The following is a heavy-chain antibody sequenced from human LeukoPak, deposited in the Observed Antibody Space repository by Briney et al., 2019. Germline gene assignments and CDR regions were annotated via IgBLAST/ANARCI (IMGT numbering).Heavy chain of an antibody. J-gene: IGHJ1*01. CDR3: ARTGPIAVAGRRGETEYFQH. CDR1: GGTFSSYA. CDR2: IIPIFGTA. Sequence: AVKVPCKASGGTFSSYAISWVRQAPGQGLEWMGGIIPIFGTANYAQKFQGRVTITADKSTSTAYMELSSLRSEDTAVYYCARTGPIAVAGRRGETEYFQHWGQGTLVTVSS. D-gene: IGHD6-19*01. V-gene: IGHV1-69*06.